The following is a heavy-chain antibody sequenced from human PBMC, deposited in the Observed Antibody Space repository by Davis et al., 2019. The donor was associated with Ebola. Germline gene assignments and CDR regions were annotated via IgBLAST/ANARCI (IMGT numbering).Heavy chain of an antibody. CDR1: GFSVSSNY. CDR2: IYSGGST. CDR3: AKDLSAAGTDY. D-gene: IGHD6-13*01. J-gene: IGHJ4*02. V-gene: IGHV3-53*05. Sequence: GESLKISCATSGFSVSSNYMSWVRQAPGKGLEWVSVIYSGGSTYYADSVKGRFTISRDNSKNTLYLQMNSLRAEDTAVYYCAKDLSAAGTDYWGQGTLVTVSS.